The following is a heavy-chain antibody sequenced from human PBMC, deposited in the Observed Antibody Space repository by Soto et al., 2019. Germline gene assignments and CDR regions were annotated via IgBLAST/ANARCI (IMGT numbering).Heavy chain of an antibody. Sequence: GESLKISCAASGFTFSSYGMHWVRQAPGKGLEWVAVISYDGSNKYYADSVKGRFTISRDNSKNTLYLQMNSLRAEDTAVYYCAKAPYYYDSSGSFPFDYWGQGTLVTVSS. V-gene: IGHV3-30*18. J-gene: IGHJ4*02. CDR2: ISYDGSNK. CDR3: AKAPYYYDSSGSFPFDY. CDR1: GFTFSSYG. D-gene: IGHD3-22*01.